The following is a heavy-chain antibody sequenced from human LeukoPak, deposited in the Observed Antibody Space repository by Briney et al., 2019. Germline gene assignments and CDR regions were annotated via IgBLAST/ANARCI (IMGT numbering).Heavy chain of an antibody. CDR1: GLTFISSA. Sequence: SVKVSCKASGLTFISSAVQWVRQARGQRLEWIGWIVVGSGNTKYAQKFQERVTITRDMSTSTAYMELSSLRSEDTAVYYCARAEYYYDSSGYFPADYWGQGTLVTVSS. CDR3: ARAEYYYDSSGYFPADY. CDR2: IVVGSGNT. J-gene: IGHJ4*02. V-gene: IGHV1-58*01. D-gene: IGHD3-22*01.